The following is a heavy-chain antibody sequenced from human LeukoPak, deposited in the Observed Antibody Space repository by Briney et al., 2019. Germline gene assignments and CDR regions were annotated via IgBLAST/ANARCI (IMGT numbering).Heavy chain of an antibody. CDR1: GGSISGYY. CDR2: IYTSGST. V-gene: IGHV4-4*07. CDR3: ARGHGIQLWSLDY. D-gene: IGHD5-18*01. J-gene: IGHJ4*02. Sequence: SETLSLTCTVSGGSISGYYWSWIRQPSGKGLEWIGRIYTSGSTNYNPSLKSRVTMSVDTSKNQFSLKVSSVTAADTAVYYCARGHGIQLWSLDYWGQGTLVTVSS.